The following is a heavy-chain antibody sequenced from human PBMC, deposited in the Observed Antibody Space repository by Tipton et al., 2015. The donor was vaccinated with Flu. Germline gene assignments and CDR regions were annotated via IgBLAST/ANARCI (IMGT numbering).Heavy chain of an antibody. J-gene: IGHJ5*01. CDR3: ARRDYSNYVSVPKNWFDS. CDR1: GDSIASDYY. V-gene: IGHV4-38-2*01. CDR2: IHHTGTT. Sequence: LRLSCSIPGDSIASDYYWGWIRQPPGKGLEWIGNIHHTGTTYYNPSLRSRVNIIRDRSKNQFSLNLSFVTAADTAVYYCARRDYSNYVSVPKNWFDSWGQGILVTVSS. D-gene: IGHD4-11*01.